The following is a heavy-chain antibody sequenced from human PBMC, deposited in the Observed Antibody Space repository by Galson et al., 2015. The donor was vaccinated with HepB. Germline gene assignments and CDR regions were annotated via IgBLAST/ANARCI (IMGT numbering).Heavy chain of an antibody. CDR3: ARSDFWSGYRRNYGMDV. Sequence: SLRLSCAASGFTVSSNYMSWVRQAPGKGLEWVSVIYSGGSTYYADSVKGRFTISRDNSKNTLYLQMNSLRAEDTAVYYCARSDFWSGYRRNYGMDVWGQGTTVTVSS. CDR1: GFTVSSNY. J-gene: IGHJ6*02. CDR2: IYSGGST. V-gene: IGHV3-53*01. D-gene: IGHD3-3*01.